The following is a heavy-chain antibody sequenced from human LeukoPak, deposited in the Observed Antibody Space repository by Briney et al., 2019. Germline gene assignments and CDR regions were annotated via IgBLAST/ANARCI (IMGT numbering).Heavy chain of an antibody. Sequence: GASVKVSCKASGYTFTGYYMHWVRQAPGQGLEWMGRINPNSGGTNYAQKFQGRVTMTRDTSISTAYMELSRLRSDDTAVYYCATAFPWGAPPFDYWGQGTLVTVSS. J-gene: IGHJ4*02. D-gene: IGHD1-26*01. CDR3: ATAFPWGAPPFDY. CDR2: INPNSGGT. CDR1: GYTFTGYY. V-gene: IGHV1-2*06.